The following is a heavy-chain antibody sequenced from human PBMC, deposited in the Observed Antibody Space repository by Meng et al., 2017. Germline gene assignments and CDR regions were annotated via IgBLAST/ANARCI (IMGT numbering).Heavy chain of an antibody. CDR2: ISSSGSTI. Sequence: GESLKISCAASGLTFSSYEMNWVRQAPGKGLEWVSYISSSGSTIYYADSVKGRFTISRDNAKNSLYLQMNSLRAEDTAVYYCAREADYYYDSSGYYPLDAFDIWGQGTMVTVSS. CDR3: AREADYYYDSSGYYPLDAFDI. V-gene: IGHV3-48*03. J-gene: IGHJ3*02. CDR1: GLTFSSYE. D-gene: IGHD3-22*01.